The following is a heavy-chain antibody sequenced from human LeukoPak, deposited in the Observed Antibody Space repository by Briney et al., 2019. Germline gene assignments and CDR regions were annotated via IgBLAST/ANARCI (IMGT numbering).Heavy chain of an antibody. Sequence: PGGSLRLSCVVSGFTFSDYAMSWVRQAPEKGLDWVSVISGSAHEIRYADSVKGRFTISRDNSENTVYLQMNNLRAEDTALYYCAGRPTGYSSGYVYWGQGALVTVSS. CDR3: AGRPTGYSSGYVY. J-gene: IGHJ4*02. V-gene: IGHV3-23*01. CDR1: GFTFSDYA. CDR2: ISGSAHEI. D-gene: IGHD5-18*01.